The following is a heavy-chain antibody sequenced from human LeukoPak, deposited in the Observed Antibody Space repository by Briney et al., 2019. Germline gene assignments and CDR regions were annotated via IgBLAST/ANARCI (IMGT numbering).Heavy chain of an antibody. J-gene: IGHJ6*02. CDR2: INPDSGDT. Sequence: ASVKVSCKASGYTFTGYYMHWVRQAPGQGLESMGWINPDSGDTNYEQKFQGRVTITRDTSIGTAYMELSRLRSDDTALYYCARGAGSGSLAYDYGMDVWGQGTTVTVSS. D-gene: IGHD3-10*01. V-gene: IGHV1-2*02. CDR1: GYTFTGYY. CDR3: ARGAGSGSLAYDYGMDV.